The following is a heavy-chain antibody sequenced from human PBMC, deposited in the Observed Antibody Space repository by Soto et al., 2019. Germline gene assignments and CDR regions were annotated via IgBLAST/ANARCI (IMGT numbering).Heavy chain of an antibody. CDR2: IKQDGSQT. CDR3: ARDISPKYGTYWVDAVDF. D-gene: IGHD6-6*01. V-gene: IGHV3-7*05. Sequence: EVQLVESGGGLVQPGGSLRLSCAASGFTFSTYWMTWVRQVPGKGLEWVANIKQDGSQTNYVDSVKGRVTISRDNANNSLYLQMYSLRVEDAAVYYCARDISPKYGTYWVDAVDFWGQGTVVTVSS. J-gene: IGHJ3*01. CDR1: GFTFSTYW.